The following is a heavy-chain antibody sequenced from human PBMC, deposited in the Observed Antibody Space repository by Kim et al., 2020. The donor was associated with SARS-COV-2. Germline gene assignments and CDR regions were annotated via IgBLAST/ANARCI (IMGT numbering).Heavy chain of an antibody. D-gene: IGHD6-13*01. V-gene: IGHV3-23*01. CDR1: GFAFSSYA. J-gene: IGHJ4*02. CDR3: APRDFKQHLVLI. Sequence: GGSLRLSCAASGFAFSSYAMSWVRQAPGKGPEWVSAIGGSGGTTYYADSVKGRFTISRDNSKNTLYLQMSSLRAEDTAVYYCAPRDFKQHLVLIWGQGTLVTVSS. CDR2: IGGSGGTT.